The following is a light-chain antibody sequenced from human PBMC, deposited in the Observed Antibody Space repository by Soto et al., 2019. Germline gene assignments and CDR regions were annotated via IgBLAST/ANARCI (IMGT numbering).Light chain of an antibody. CDR3: QQSDSTPSFT. CDR2: AAS. J-gene: IGKJ2*01. V-gene: IGKV1-39*01. CDR1: QSISNY. Sequence: DIQMPQSPSSLSASVGDRVTITCRASQSISNYLHWYQQKPGKAPKLLIYAASNLQSGVPSRFSGSGAGTDFTLTISSLQPEDFATYSCQQSDSTPSFTCGQGTKLAIK.